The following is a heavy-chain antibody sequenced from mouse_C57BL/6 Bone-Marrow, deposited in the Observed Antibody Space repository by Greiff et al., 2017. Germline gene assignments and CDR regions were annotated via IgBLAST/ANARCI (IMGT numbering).Heavy chain of an antibody. CDR1: GYTFTTYP. D-gene: IGHD2-1*01. CDR3: ARGGNYGGYYFDY. Sequence: VKLVESGAELVKPGASVKMSCKASGYTFTTYPIEWMKQNHGKSLEWIGNFHPYNDDTKYNEKFKGKATLTVEKSSRTDYLELSRLTSDDSAVYYCARGGNYGGYYFDYWGQGTTLTVSS. J-gene: IGHJ2*01. CDR2: FHPYNDDT. V-gene: IGHV1-47*01.